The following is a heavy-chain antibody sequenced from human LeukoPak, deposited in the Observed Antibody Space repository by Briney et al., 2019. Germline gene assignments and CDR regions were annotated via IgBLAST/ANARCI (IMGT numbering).Heavy chain of an antibody. CDR3: AAHVDTAMVVAAYYFDY. V-gene: IGHV1-58*01. CDR2: IVVGSGNT. CDR1: GGTFTSSA. Sequence: SVKVSCKASGGTFTSSAVQWVRQARGQRLESIGWIVVGSGNTNYAQKFQERVTITRDMSTSTAYMELSSLRSEDTAVYYCAAHVDTAMVVAAYYFDYWGQGTLVTVSS. J-gene: IGHJ4*02. D-gene: IGHD5-18*01.